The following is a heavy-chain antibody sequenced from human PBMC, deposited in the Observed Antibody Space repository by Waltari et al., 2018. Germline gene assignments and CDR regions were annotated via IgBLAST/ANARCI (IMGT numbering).Heavy chain of an antibody. D-gene: IGHD3-22*01. Sequence: EVQLVESGGGLVQPGGSLSLSCAASGFSFSHFWMRWVRQAPGKGLEWVADIKGDGSRKYYLDSVRGRFSISRDNTKNSVDLQMNSLRAEDTAVYYCARDDSSSGSYDAFDIWGQGTMVAVSS. CDR3: ARDDSSSGSYDAFDI. J-gene: IGHJ3*02. CDR1: GFSFSHFW. V-gene: IGHV3-7*01. CDR2: IKGDGSRK.